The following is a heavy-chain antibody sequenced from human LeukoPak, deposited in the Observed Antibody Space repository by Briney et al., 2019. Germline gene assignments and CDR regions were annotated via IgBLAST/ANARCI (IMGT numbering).Heavy chain of an antibody. D-gene: IGHD2-15*01. Sequence: GGSLRLSCAASGFTFSSYWMSWVRQAPGKGLEWVANIKQDGSEKYYVDSVKGRFTISRDNAKNSLYLQMNSLRAEDTAVYYCARDPNCSGGSCYSYYMDVWGKGTTVTVSS. CDR2: IKQDGSEK. CDR3: ARDPNCSGGSCYSYYMDV. CDR1: GFTFSSYW. V-gene: IGHV3-7*01. J-gene: IGHJ6*03.